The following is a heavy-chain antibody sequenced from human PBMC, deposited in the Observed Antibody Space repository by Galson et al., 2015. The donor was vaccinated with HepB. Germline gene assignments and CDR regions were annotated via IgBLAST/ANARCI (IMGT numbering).Heavy chain of an antibody. D-gene: IGHD5-18*01. CDR3: ARVRGYSYGYVPPYYYYYGMDV. V-gene: IGHV1-69*02. Sequence: SVKVSCKASGGTFSSYTISWVRQAPGQGLEWMGRIIPILGIANYAQKFQGRVTITADKSTSTAYMELSSLRSEDTAVYYCARVRGYSYGYVPPYYYYYGMDVWGQGTTVTVSS. J-gene: IGHJ6*02. CDR1: GGTFSSYT. CDR2: IIPILGIA.